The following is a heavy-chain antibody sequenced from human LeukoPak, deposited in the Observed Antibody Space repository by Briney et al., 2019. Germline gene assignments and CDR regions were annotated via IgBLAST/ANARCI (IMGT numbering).Heavy chain of an antibody. V-gene: IGHV3-23*01. CDR1: GFTFSIHG. Sequence: GGSLRLSCAASGFTFSIHGMNWVRQAPGKGLEWVSGISPGADITYYAESVKGRFTISRDNSKNALYLRMNSLRAEDTAVYYCAKDLISVVTAISGYWGQGTLVTVSS. J-gene: IGHJ4*02. D-gene: IGHD2-21*02. CDR2: ISPGADIT. CDR3: AKDLISVVTAISGY.